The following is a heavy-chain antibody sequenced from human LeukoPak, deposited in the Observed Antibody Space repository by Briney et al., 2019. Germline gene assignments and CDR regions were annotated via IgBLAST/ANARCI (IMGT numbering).Heavy chain of an antibody. CDR1: GYSFTSYW. D-gene: IGHD6-19*01. CDR2: IYPGDSDT. Sequence: KPGESLKISCKGSGYSFTSYWIGWVRQMPGKGLEWMGIIYPGDSDTRYSPSFQGQVTISADKSISTAYLQWSGLKASDTAMYYCARQERQWLDYIDHWGQGTLVTVSS. J-gene: IGHJ4*02. V-gene: IGHV5-51*01. CDR3: ARQERQWLDYIDH.